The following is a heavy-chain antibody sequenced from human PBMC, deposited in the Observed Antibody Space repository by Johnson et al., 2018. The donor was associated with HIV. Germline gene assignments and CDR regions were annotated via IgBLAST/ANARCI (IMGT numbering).Heavy chain of an antibody. D-gene: IGHD3-22*01. CDR2: IWYDGSNK. V-gene: IGHV3-33*01. J-gene: IGHJ3*02. Sequence: QVQLVESGGGVVQPGRSLRLSCAASGFTFSSYGMHWVRQAPGKGLEWVAVIWYDGSNKYYADSVKGRFTISRDNSKNTLYLQMNSLRAEDTAVYYCARAVRDYYDSSGYYYSFAFDIWGQGTMVTVSS. CDR1: GFTFSSYG. CDR3: ARAVRDYYDSSGYYYSFAFDI.